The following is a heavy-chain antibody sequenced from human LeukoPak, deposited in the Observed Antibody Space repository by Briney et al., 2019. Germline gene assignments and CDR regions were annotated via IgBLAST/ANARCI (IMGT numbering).Heavy chain of an antibody. CDR2: IDPSDSYT. V-gene: IGHV5-10-1*01. CDR1: GYSFTSYW. Sequence: GESLKISCKGSGYSFTSYWITWVRQMPGEGLEWMGRIDPSDSYTNYRPSFQGHVTISADKSISTVYLQWSSLKASDTAIYYCARDGGGVSSWVSHWGQGTLVTVSS. D-gene: IGHD2-8*02. J-gene: IGHJ4*02. CDR3: ARDGGGVSSWVSH.